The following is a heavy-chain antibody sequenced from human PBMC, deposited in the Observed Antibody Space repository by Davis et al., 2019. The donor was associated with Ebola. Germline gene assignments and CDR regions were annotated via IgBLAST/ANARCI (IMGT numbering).Heavy chain of an antibody. Sequence: SVKVSCKASGYTFTSYYMHSVRHAPGQGLEWMGIINPSGGSTSYAQKFQGRVTMTRDTSTSTVYMELSSLTSGDTAVYYCARDLRGWGDFDYWGQGTLVTVSS. CDR3: ARDLRGWGDFDY. D-gene: IGHD3-10*01. J-gene: IGHJ4*02. CDR1: GYTFTSYY. V-gene: IGHV1-46*01. CDR2: INPSGGST.